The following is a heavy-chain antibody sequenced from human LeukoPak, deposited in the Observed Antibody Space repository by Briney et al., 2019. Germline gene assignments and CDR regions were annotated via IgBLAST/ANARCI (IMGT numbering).Heavy chain of an antibody. CDR3: ARVSCSGGACPFGSWFDP. Sequence: PSETLSLTCTVSGGSITSGSYYWGWIRQPPGQGLEWIVSIYYSGSTYYNPSLKSRVTISVDTSNKLFSLKLSSVTAADTAVYYCARVSCSGGACPFGSWFDPWGQGTLVTVSS. CDR1: GGSITSGSYY. J-gene: IGHJ5*02. V-gene: IGHV4-39*02. CDR2: IYYSGST. D-gene: IGHD2-15*01.